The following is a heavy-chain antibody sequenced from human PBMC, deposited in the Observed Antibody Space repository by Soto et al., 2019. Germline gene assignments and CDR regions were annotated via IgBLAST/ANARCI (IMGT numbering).Heavy chain of an antibody. J-gene: IGHJ4*02. V-gene: IGHV4-61*01. CDR2: IYYSGST. CDR1: VGSFSSGSYY. CDR3: ARGRISYGLRKLDY. Sequence: PSETLSIPGTVSVGSFSSGSYYWSWILQPPGRGLEWIGYIYYSGSTNYNASLKSRVTISVDTSKNQFSLKLSSVTAADTAVYYCARGRISYGLRKLDYWGQGTLVTVSS. D-gene: IGHD5-18*01.